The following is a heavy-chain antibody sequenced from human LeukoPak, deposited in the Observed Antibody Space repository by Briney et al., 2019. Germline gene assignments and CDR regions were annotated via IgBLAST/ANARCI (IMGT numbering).Heavy chain of an antibody. J-gene: IGHJ6*02. D-gene: IGHD4-17*01. CDR1: GASISSYY. Sequence: PSETLSLTCTVSGASISSYYWSWIRQPPGKGLEWIGYISYSGSTNYNPSLKSRVTISVDTSKNQFSLKLSSVTAADTAMYYCARHVSGDYAWLDVWGQGTTVTVSS. V-gene: IGHV4-59*08. CDR2: ISYSGST. CDR3: ARHVSGDYAWLDV.